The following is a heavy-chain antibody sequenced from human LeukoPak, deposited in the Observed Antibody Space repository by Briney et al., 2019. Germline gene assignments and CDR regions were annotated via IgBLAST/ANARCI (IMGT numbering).Heavy chain of an antibody. CDR3: ARVRAAAGTSRRRYYYYMDV. J-gene: IGHJ6*03. Sequence: SETLSLTCAVYGGSFSDYYWNWIRQPPGKGLEWVGEISHSGSATYSPSLKSRLTISVDKSKNQFSLKLTSVTAADTAVYYCARVRAAAGTSRRRYYYYMDVWGKGTTVTVSS. V-gene: IGHV4-34*01. CDR1: GGSFSDYY. CDR2: ISHSGSA. D-gene: IGHD6-13*01.